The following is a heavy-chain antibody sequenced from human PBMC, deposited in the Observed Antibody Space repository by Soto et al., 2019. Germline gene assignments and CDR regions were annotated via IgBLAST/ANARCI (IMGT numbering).Heavy chain of an antibody. CDR1: GFTFSSYA. CDR3: AKDHRIWGRLVEYMDV. D-gene: IGHD3-10*01. Sequence: EVQLLGSGGGLVQPGGSLRLSCAASGFTFSSYALGWVRQAPGRGLECVSAISGSGVSTFYADSVKGRFTISRDTSKNTLYLQMNTLTAEDTAVYYCAKDHRIWGRLVEYMDVWGQGTTVTVSS. J-gene: IGHJ6*02. CDR2: ISGSGVST. V-gene: IGHV3-23*01.